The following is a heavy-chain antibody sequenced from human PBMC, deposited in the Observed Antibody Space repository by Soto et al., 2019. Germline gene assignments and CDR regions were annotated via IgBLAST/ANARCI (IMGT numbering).Heavy chain of an antibody. V-gene: IGHV4-31*03. Sequence: QVQLQESGPGLVKPSQTLSLTCTVSGGSISSGGYYWSWIRQHPGKGLEWIGYIYYSGSTYYNPSLKSRXNIXVXTAKNQFSLKLSSVTAADTAVYYCARDYVLYGDYVRWGQGTLVTVSS. D-gene: IGHD4-17*01. CDR1: GGSISSGGYY. J-gene: IGHJ4*02. CDR2: IYYSGST. CDR3: ARDYVLYGDYVR.